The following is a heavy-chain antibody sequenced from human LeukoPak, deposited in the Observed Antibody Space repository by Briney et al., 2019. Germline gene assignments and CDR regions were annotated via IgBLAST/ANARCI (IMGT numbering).Heavy chain of an antibody. Sequence: PGGSLRLSCAASGFTFSSYWMSWVRQAPGKGLEWVANIKQDGSEKYYVDSVKGRFTISRDNAKNSLYLQMNSLRAEDTAVYYCARVCYYGSGSYYRHDAFDIWGQGTMVTVSS. CDR3: ARVCYYGSGSYYRHDAFDI. D-gene: IGHD3-10*01. CDR2: IKQDGSEK. V-gene: IGHV3-7*01. J-gene: IGHJ3*02. CDR1: GFTFSSYW.